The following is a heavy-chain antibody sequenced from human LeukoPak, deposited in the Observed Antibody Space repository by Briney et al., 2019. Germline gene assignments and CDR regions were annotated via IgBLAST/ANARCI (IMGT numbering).Heavy chain of an antibody. J-gene: IGHJ4*02. V-gene: IGHV4-34*01. CDR1: GGSFSGYY. Sequence: PSETLSLTCAVYGGSFSGYYWSWIRQPPGKGLEWIGEINHSGSTNYNPSLKSRVTISVDASKNQFSLKLSSVTAADTAVYYCARGGRITIFGVVIILDYWGQGTLVTVSS. D-gene: IGHD3-3*01. CDR2: INHSGST. CDR3: ARGGRITIFGVVIILDY.